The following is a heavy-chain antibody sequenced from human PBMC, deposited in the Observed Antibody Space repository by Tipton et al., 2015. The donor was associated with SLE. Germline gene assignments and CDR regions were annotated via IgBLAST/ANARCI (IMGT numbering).Heavy chain of an antibody. V-gene: IGHV4-34*01. CDR1: GGSISSHY. J-gene: IGHJ6*02. Sequence: TLSLTCAVSGGSISSHYWTWIRQTPGKGLEWIGEISHDGGANYNPSLESRGTISLETSKNQFSLKLTSVTAADTAVYYCARDGGQRVISGTYDFYYYGLDVWGQGTTVTVSS. D-gene: IGHD6-13*01. CDR2: ISHDGGA. CDR3: ARDGGQRVISGTYDFYYYGLDV.